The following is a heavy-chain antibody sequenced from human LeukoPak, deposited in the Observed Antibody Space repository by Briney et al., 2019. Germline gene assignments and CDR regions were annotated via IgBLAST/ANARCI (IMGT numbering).Heavy chain of an antibody. CDR3: ARDASDIVVVPAAVCPFDY. J-gene: IGHJ4*02. Sequence: PGGSLRLSCAASGFTFSTYAMYWVRQAPGKGLEYVSVISRNGGSTHYANSVKGRFTISRDNSKNTLYLQMGSLRAEDMAVYYCARDASDIVVVPAAVCPFDYWGQGTLVTVSS. D-gene: IGHD2-2*01. V-gene: IGHV3-64*01. CDR1: GFTFSTYA. CDR2: ISRNGGST.